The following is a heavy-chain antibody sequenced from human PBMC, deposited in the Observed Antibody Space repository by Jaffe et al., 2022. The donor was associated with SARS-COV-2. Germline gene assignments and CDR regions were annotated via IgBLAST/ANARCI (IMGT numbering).Heavy chain of an antibody. Sequence: QVQLVQSGAEVKKPGASVKVSCKASGYTFTSYAMHWVRQAPGQRLEWMGWINAGNGNTKYSQKFQGRVTITRDTSASTAYMELSSLRSEDTAVYYCARGSARRSSLPSWFDPWGQGTLVTVSS. CDR2: INAGNGNT. CDR1: GYTFTSYA. CDR3: ARGSARRSSLPSWFDP. D-gene: IGHD6-13*01. V-gene: IGHV1-3*01. J-gene: IGHJ5*02.